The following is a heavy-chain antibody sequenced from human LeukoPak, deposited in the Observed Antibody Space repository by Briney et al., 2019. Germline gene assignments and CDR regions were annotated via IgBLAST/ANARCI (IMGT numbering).Heavy chain of an antibody. D-gene: IGHD1-26*01. CDR3: ARDRPPSGSYNHNWFDP. V-gene: IGHV1-2*02. J-gene: IGHJ5*02. Sequence: ASVKVSCKASGYTFTGYYMHWVRQAPGQGLVWMGWINPNSGGTNYAQKFQGRVTMTRDTSISTAYMELSRLRSDDTAVYYCARDRPPSGSYNHNWFDPWGQGTLVTVSS. CDR2: INPNSGGT. CDR1: GYTFTGYY.